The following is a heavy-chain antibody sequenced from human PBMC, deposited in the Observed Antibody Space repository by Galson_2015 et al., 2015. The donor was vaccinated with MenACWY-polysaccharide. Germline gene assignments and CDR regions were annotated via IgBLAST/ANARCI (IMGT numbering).Heavy chain of an antibody. D-gene: IGHD7-27*01. J-gene: IGHJ6*02. CDR2: IKKYGSEK. CDR3: ARGRHGLGL. V-gene: IGHV3-7*01. Sequence: SLKLSCKASGLTFSNCWLTWVRQAPGKGLEWVACIKKYGSEKYYVDSVKGRFTISRDNAKDSLYLQMNSLRAEDTAVYFCARGRHGLGLWGQGTTVTVSS. CDR1: GLTFSNCW.